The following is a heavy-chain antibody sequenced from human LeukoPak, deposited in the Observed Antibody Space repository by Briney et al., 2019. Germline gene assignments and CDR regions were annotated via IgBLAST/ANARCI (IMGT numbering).Heavy chain of an antibody. CDR3: AKRGYYYDTEGDAFDI. CDR2: ISWNSGSI. J-gene: IGHJ3*02. D-gene: IGHD3-22*01. V-gene: IGHV3-9*01. CDR1: GFTFDDYA. Sequence: PGGSLRLSCAASGFTFDDYAMHWVRQAPGKGLEWVSGISWNSGSIGYADSVKGRFTISRDNAKNSLYLQMNSLRAEDTALYYCAKRGYYYDTEGDAFDIWGQGTMVTVSS.